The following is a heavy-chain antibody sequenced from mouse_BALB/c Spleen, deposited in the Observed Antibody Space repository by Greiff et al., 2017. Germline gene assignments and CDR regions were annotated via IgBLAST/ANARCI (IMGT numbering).Heavy chain of an antibody. V-gene: IGHV1-69*02. Sequence: VQLQQPGAELVKPGAPVKLSCKASGYTFTSYWMNWVKQRPGRGLEWIGRIDPSDSETHYNQKFKDKATLTVDKSSSTAYIQLSSLTSEDSAVYYCARQTHFDYWDQGTTLTVSS. CDR3: ARQTHFDY. CDR2: IDPSDSET. J-gene: IGHJ2*01. CDR1: GYTFTSYW.